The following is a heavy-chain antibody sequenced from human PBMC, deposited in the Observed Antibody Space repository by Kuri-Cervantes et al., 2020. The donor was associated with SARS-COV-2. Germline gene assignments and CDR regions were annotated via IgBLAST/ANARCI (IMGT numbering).Heavy chain of an antibody. D-gene: IGHD4-17*01. J-gene: IGHJ4*02. CDR3: ANGYGDNHRSPFNY. CDR2: ISGSGGST. Sequence: GESLKISCAASGLTFSNYAMTWVRQAPGKGLEWVSSISGSGGSTSYADSVKGRFTISRDTSTNTLYLQMNSLRAEDTAVYYCANGYGDNHRSPFNYWGQGTLVTVSS. V-gene: IGHV3-23*01. CDR1: GLTFSNYA.